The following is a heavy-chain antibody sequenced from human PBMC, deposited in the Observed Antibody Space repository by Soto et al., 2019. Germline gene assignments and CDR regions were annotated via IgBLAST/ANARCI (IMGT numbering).Heavy chain of an antibody. CDR2: ISGSGGST. J-gene: IGHJ3*02. Sequence: GGSLRLSCAASGFTFSSYAMSWVRQAPGKGLEWVSAISGSGGSTYYADSVKGRFTISRDNSKNTLYLQMNSLRAEDTAVYYCAKDSHSGILTGYYNAFDIWGQGTMVTVSS. D-gene: IGHD3-9*01. CDR1: GFTFSSYA. V-gene: IGHV3-23*01. CDR3: AKDSHSGILTGYYNAFDI.